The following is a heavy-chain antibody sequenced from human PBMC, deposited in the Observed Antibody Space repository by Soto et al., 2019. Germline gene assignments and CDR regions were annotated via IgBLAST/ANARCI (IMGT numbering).Heavy chain of an antibody. V-gene: IGHV4-31*03. CDR2: IYYSGST. D-gene: IGHD2-2*01. J-gene: IGHJ6*03. CDR3: ARVRGNIVVVPAAIPAEDYYYYYMDV. Sequence: QVQLQESGPGLVKPSQTLSLTCTVSGGSISSGGYYWSWIRQHPGKGLEWIGYIYYSGSTYYNPSLKSRVTISVDTSKNQFSLKLSSVTAADTAVYYCARVRGNIVVVPAAIPAEDYYYYYMDVWGKGTTVTVSS. CDR1: GGSISSGGYY.